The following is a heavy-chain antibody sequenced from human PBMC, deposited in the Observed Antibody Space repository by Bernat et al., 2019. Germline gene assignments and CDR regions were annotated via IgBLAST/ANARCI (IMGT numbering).Heavy chain of an antibody. CDR3: VKPKWGPDAFDI. Sequence: EVQLLESGGGLGHPGGSLRLSCAASGFTFSNFAMTWVRQAPGKGLDWVSCISNSGGATYYAYSVKGRFTISRDTSKNTLYLQVNSVRAEDTAVYYCVKPKWGPDAFDIWGQGTLITVSS. CDR2: ISNSGGAT. V-gene: IGHV3-23*01. J-gene: IGHJ3*02. CDR1: GFTFSNFA. D-gene: IGHD1-26*01.